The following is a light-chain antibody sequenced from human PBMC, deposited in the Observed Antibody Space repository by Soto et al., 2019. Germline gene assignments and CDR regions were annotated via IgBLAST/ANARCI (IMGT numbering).Light chain of an antibody. Sequence: QSVLTQPASVSGSPGQSITISCTGTTNDIGGYNLVSWYQQHPGKAPKLMIYEANKRPSGVSDRFSGSKFGNTASLTISPLQAEDEADYSCCSFAGGATFVFGGGTKLTVL. CDR2: EAN. J-gene: IGLJ2*01. V-gene: IGLV2-23*02. CDR3: CSFAGGATFV. CDR1: TNDIGGYNL.